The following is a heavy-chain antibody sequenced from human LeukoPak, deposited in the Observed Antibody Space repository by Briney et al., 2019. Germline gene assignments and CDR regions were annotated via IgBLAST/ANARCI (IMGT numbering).Heavy chain of an antibody. CDR3: AKRLMKAAGYFDY. D-gene: IGHD6-13*01. Sequence: PGGSLRLSCATSGFTFTNYAMSWVRQAPGKGLEWVSSISGGGYSTYYADSVKGRFTISRDNSKSTLYLQMNGLRAVDTAVYYCAKRLMKAAGYFDYWGQGTLVTVSS. CDR2: ISGGGYST. CDR1: GFTFTNYA. V-gene: IGHV3-23*01. J-gene: IGHJ4*02.